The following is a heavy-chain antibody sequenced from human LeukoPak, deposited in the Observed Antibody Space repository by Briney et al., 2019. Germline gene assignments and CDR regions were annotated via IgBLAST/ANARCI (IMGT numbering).Heavy chain of an antibody. Sequence: ASVKVSCKASGYTFTSYDINWVRQATGQGLEWMGWINPNSGGTNYAQKFQGRVTMTRDTSISTAYMELSRLRSDDTAVYYCARGVWGSYGSHWGQGTLVTVSS. D-gene: IGHD3-16*01. V-gene: IGHV1-2*02. CDR1: GYTFTSYD. CDR3: ARGVWGSYGSH. J-gene: IGHJ4*02. CDR2: INPNSGGT.